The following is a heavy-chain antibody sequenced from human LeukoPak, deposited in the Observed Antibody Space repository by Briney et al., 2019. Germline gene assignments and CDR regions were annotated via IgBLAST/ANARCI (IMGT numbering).Heavy chain of an antibody. CDR2: ISSSSSYI. J-gene: IGHJ3*02. CDR1: GFTFSTYN. V-gene: IGHV3-21*01. D-gene: IGHD3-10*01. Sequence: GGSLRLSCAASGFTFSTYNMNWVRQAPGKGLEWVSSISSSSSYIYYADSVKGRFTISRDNAKNSLYLQMNSLRAEDTAVYYCARGRTGDAFDIWGQGTMVTVSS. CDR3: ARGRTGDAFDI.